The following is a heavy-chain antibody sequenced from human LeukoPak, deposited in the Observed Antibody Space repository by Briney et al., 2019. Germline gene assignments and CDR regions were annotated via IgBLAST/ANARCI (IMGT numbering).Heavy chain of an antibody. J-gene: IGHJ4*02. Sequence: PGRSLRLSCAASGFTFSSYWMIWVRQAPGKGLEWVANIKQDGSEKYYVDSVKGRFTISRDNAKNSLYLRMNSLRAEDTAVYYCARAVDDYVWGSYRPPGHWGQGTLVTVSS. D-gene: IGHD3-16*02. V-gene: IGHV3-7*05. CDR2: IKQDGSEK. CDR3: ARAVDDYVWGSYRPPGH. CDR1: GFTFSSYW.